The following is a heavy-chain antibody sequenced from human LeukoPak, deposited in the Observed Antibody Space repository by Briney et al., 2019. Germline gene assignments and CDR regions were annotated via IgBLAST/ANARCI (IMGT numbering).Heavy chain of an antibody. CDR1: GFTFSSYG. CDR3: AELGITMIGGV. Sequence: GGSLRLSCAASGFTFSSYGMSWVRQAPGKGLEWVAVISYDGSNKYYADSVKGRFTISRDNAKNSLYLQMNSLRAEDTAVYYCAELGITMIGGVWGKGTTVTISS. D-gene: IGHD3-10*02. CDR2: ISYDGSNK. J-gene: IGHJ6*04. V-gene: IGHV3-30*18.